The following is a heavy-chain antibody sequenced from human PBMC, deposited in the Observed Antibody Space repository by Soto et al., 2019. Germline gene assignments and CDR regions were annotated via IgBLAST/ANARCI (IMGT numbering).Heavy chain of an antibody. CDR3: VKTFERSRVGRSTAFDF. V-gene: IGHV3-23*01. CDR1: GFTFSHYA. Sequence: GGSLRLSCAASGFTFSHYAMSWVRQPPGKGLEWVSSISGSGAIARYADSVKGRLTISRDNFKNMLHVQMDSLRVEDTALYYCVKTFERSRVGRSTAFDFWGQGTLVTVSS. CDR2: ISGSGAIA. D-gene: IGHD4-17*01. J-gene: IGHJ4*02.